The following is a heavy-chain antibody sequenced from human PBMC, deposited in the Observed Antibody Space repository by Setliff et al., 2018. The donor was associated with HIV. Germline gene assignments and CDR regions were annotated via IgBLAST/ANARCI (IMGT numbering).Heavy chain of an antibody. CDR3: ARDSGTTIGATGPGY. CDR1: GVSISSHY. D-gene: IGHD1-26*01. V-gene: IGHV4-59*11. Sequence: SETLSLTCTVSGVSISSHYWTWIRQSPGKGLEWTGFIYYSGSNYYNPSLKSRISISLDASKSLFSLKLSSVTAADTAVYYCARDSGTTIGATGPGYWGQGTLVTVSS. J-gene: IGHJ4*02. CDR2: IYYSGSN.